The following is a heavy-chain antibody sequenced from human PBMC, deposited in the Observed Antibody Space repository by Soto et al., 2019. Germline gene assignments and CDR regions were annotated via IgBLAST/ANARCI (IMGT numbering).Heavy chain of an antibody. D-gene: IGHD3-22*01. CDR3: ARDTYYYASSGQPY. J-gene: IGHJ4*02. CDR1: GFTVSRSY. V-gene: IGHV3-53*01. Sequence: EVQLVESGGGLIQPGGYQRVSYAASGFTVSRSYMSWVRQAPGKGLEWVSVIYSGGSTNYADTVKGRFTISRDNSKNTLYLQMNSLRVEDTAVYYCARDTYYYASSGQPYWDQGTLVTGSS. CDR2: IYSGGST.